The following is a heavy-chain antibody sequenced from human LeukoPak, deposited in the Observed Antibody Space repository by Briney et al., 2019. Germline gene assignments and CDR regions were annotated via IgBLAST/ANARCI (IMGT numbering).Heavy chain of an antibody. V-gene: IGHV3-30*02. D-gene: IGHD1-14*01. Sequence: GGSLRLSCAASAFTFSSYGMHWVRQAPGKGLEWVSYIRYDGNNKYYGDSVKGRLTVSRDNSKNTLYLQMNSLRVEDTAVYYCARTYNPDYWGQGTLVTVSS. CDR2: IRYDGNNK. CDR1: AFTFSSYG. CDR3: ARTYNPDY. J-gene: IGHJ4*02.